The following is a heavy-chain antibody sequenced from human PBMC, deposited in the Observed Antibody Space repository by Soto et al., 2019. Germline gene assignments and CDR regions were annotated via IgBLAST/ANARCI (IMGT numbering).Heavy chain of an antibody. CDR2: IHYSGIT. V-gene: IGHV4-59*08. CDR1: GGSIGSYH. J-gene: IGHJ4*02. Sequence: QVQLQESGPGLVKPSETLSLTCTVSGGSIGSYHWSWIRQPPGKGLEWIGYIHYSGITNYNPSLKRRVTISVDTSKTQFSLKLSSVTAADTAVYYCARHSGVSGTLSYYFDHWGQGTLVTVSS. D-gene: IGHD1-26*01. CDR3: ARHSGVSGTLSYYFDH.